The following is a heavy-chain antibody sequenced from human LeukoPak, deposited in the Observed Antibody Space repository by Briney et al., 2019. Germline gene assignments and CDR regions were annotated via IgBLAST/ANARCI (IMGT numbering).Heavy chain of an antibody. CDR2: ISSSSSYI. CDR3: ARQAMTTASS. V-gene: IGHV3-21*01. Sequence: GGSLRLSCAASGFTFSSYSMNEVRQAPGKGLEWVSSISSSSSYIYYADSVKGRFTISRDNAKNSLYLQMNSLRAEDTAVYYCARQAMTTASSWGQGTLVTVSS. D-gene: IGHD4-17*01. J-gene: IGHJ5*02. CDR1: GFTFSSYS.